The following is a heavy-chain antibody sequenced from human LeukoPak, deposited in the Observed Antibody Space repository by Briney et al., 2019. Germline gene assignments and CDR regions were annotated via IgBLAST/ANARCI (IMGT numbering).Heavy chain of an antibody. CDR1: GGSISSGGYS. CDR2: IYHSGST. J-gene: IGHJ4*02. D-gene: IGHD3-10*01. Sequence: SQTLSLTCAVSGGSISSGGYSWSWIRQPPGKGLEWIGYIYHSGSTYYNPSLKSRVTISVDRSKNQFSLKLSSVTAADTAVYYCARGSTMVRGVIDHWGQGTLVTVSS. CDR3: ARGSTMVRGVIDH. V-gene: IGHV4-30-2*01.